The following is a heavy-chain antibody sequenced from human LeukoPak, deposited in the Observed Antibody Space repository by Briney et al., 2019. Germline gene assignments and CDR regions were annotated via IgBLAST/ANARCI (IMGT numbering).Heavy chain of an antibody. V-gene: IGHV1-18*01. Sequence: ASVKVSCKASGYTFTSYGISWVQQAPGQGLEWMGWISAYNGNTNYAQKLQGRVTMTTDTSTSTAYMELRSLRSDDTAVYYCARGRDARRKVGVPGTPLTNFDYWGQGTLVTVSS. D-gene: IGHD6-19*01. CDR3: ARGRDARRKVGVPGTPLTNFDY. J-gene: IGHJ4*02. CDR1: GYTFTSYG. CDR2: ISAYNGNT.